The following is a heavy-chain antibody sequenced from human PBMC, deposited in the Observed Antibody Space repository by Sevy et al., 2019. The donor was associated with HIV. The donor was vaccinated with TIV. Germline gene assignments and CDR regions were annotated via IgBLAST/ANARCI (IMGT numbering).Heavy chain of an antibody. D-gene: IGHD3-10*01. Sequence: GGSLRLSCTASGFTFSAYSMNWVPQAPGKGLEWLSYISTGTDHIYYADSAKGRFTISRDDAKKSVYLEMKSLRDQDTALYYCVRRGVDAYNVYFDLWGQGTLVTVSS. CDR3: VRRGVDAYNVYFDL. CDR1: GFTFSAYS. CDR2: ISTGTDHI. J-gene: IGHJ4*02. V-gene: IGHV3-21*05.